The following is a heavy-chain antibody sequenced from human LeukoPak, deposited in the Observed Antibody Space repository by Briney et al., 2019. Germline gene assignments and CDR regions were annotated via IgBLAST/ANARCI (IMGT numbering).Heavy chain of an antibody. D-gene: IGHD4-17*01. J-gene: IGHJ4*02. CDR2: ISSSSSYI. CDR1: GFTFTSYS. Sequence: GGSLRLSCAASGFTFTSYSMNWVRQAPGKGLEWVSSISSSSSYIYYADSVKGRFTISGDNAKNSLYLQMNSLRAEDTAVYYCARDLYGDYAGDYWGQGTLVTVSS. V-gene: IGHV3-21*01. CDR3: ARDLYGDYAGDY.